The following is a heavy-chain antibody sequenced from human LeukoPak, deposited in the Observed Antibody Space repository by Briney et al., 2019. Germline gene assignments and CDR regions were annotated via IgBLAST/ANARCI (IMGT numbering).Heavy chain of an antibody. CDR2: IKQDGSEK. CDR1: GFTFSSYW. J-gene: IGHJ4*02. Sequence: PGGSLRLSCAASGFTFSSYWMSWVRQAPGKGLEWVANIKQDGSEKYYVDSVKGRFTISRDNAKNSLYLQMNSLRAEDTAAYYCARMDSSGYVTDHARGWGQGTLVPVPS. D-gene: IGHD3-22*01. CDR3: ARMDSSGYVTDHARG. V-gene: IGHV3-7*01.